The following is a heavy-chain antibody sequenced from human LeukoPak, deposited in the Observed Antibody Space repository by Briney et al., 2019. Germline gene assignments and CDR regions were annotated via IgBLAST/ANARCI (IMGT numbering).Heavy chain of an antibody. Sequence: SETLSLTCTVSGGSISSYYWSWIRQPPGKGLEWIGYIYYSGSTNYNPSLKSRVTISVDTSKNQFSLKLSSVTAADTAVYYCARGGLATVTTDYWGQGTLVTVSS. D-gene: IGHD4-11*01. CDR3: ARGGLATVTTDY. J-gene: IGHJ4*02. CDR2: IYYSGST. CDR1: GGSISSYY. V-gene: IGHV4-59*12.